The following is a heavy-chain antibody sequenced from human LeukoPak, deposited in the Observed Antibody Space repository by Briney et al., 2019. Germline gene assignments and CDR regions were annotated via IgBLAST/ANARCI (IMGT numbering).Heavy chain of an antibody. CDR3: ASEGYDILTGNGYYFDY. Sequence: GRSLRLSRAASGFTFSSYAMHWVRQAPGKGLEWVAVISYDGSNKYYADSVKGRFTISRDNSKNTLYLQMNSLRAEDTAVYYCASEGYDILTGNGYYFDYWGQGTLVTVSS. D-gene: IGHD3-9*01. CDR2: ISYDGSNK. J-gene: IGHJ4*02. CDR1: GFTFSSYA. V-gene: IGHV3-30*04.